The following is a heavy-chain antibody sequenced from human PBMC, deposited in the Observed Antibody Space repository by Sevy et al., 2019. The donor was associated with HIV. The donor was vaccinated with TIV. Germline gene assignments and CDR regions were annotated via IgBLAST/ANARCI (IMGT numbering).Heavy chain of an antibody. J-gene: IGHJ6*02. CDR1: GGSISSYY. CDR3: AREGYCSSTSCYGGGYYYYGMDV. D-gene: IGHD2-2*01. V-gene: IGHV4-59*01. CDR2: IYYSGST. Sequence: KQSQTLSLTCTVSGGSISSYYWSWIRQPPGKGLEWIGYIYYSGSTNYNPSLKRRVTISVDTSKNQFSLKLSSVTAADTAMYYCAREGYCSSTSCYGGGYYYYGMDVWGQGTTVTVSS.